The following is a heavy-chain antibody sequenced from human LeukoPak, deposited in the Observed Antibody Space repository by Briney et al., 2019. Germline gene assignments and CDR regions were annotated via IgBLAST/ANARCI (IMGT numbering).Heavy chain of an antibody. V-gene: IGHV3-11*04. CDR2: ISSSGNNI. J-gene: IGHJ4*02. Sequence: PGGSLRLSCAASGYTFSDYYMSWIRQAPGKGLEWVSYISSSGNNIYYADSVKGRFTISRDNAKNSLYLQMNSLRAEDTAVYYCARDWAGGPHDYWGQGTLVTVSS. CDR1: GYTFSDYY. D-gene: IGHD3-10*01. CDR3: ARDWAGGPHDY.